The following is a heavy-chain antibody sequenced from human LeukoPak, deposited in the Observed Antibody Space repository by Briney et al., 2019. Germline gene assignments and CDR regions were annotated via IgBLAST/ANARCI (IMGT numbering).Heavy chain of an antibody. CDR3: AGGWGPMVVSY. J-gene: IGHJ4*02. V-gene: IGHV3-23*01. D-gene: IGHD2-8*02. CDR1: GFTFNIYA. CDR2: ITCSGGST. Sequence: GGSLRLSCAASGFTFNIYAMSWVRQAPGKGLEWVSAITCSGGSTYYADSVKGRFTISRDNSKNTLYLQMNSLRAEDTAVYYCAGGWGPMVVSYWGQGTLVTVS.